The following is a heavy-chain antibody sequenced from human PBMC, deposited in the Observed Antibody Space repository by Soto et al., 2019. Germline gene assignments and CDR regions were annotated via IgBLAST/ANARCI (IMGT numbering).Heavy chain of an antibody. D-gene: IGHD3-3*01. CDR3: ARQITHYHYWSNKYYYYGLDV. V-gene: IGHV5-51*01. CDR1: EYSFSTYW. CDR2: IYPGDSDT. J-gene: IGHJ6*04. Sequence: PGESLKISCKGSEYSFSTYWISWVRQMPGKGLEWMCIIYPGDSDTRYSPSFQGQVTISADKSISTANLQWSSLKASDTAIYYCARQITHYHYWSNKYYYYGLDVWGKGTTVTVSS.